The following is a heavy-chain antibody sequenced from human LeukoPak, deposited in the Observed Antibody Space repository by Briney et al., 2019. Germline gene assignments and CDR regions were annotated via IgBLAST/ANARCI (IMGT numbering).Heavy chain of an antibody. Sequence: PGGSLRLSCAASGFDFGAYEMNWVRQAPGKRLEWVAYFAGSDTTTYYADSVKGRFIISRDNARNSLYLQMNSLRAEDTALYYCTTLGYHLDSWGQGTLVTVSS. CDR3: TTLGYHLDS. J-gene: IGHJ4*02. V-gene: IGHV3-48*03. CDR2: FAGSDTTT. D-gene: IGHD3-22*01. CDR1: GFDFGAYE.